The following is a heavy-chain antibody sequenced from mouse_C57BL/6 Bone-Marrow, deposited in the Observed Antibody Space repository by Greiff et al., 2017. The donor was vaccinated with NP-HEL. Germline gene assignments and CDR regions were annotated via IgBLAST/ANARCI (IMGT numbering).Heavy chain of an antibody. CDR2: IDPSDSYT. J-gene: IGHJ2*01. CDR3: AREDYGNEKGYFDY. D-gene: IGHD2-1*01. V-gene: IGHV1-69*01. CDR1: GYTFTSYW. Sequence: QVQLQQPGAELVMPGASVKLSCKASGYTFTSYWMHWVKQRPGQGLEWIGEIDPSDSYTNYNQKFKGKSTLTVDKSSSTAYMQLSSLTSEDSAVNYCAREDYGNEKGYFDYWGQGTTLTVSS.